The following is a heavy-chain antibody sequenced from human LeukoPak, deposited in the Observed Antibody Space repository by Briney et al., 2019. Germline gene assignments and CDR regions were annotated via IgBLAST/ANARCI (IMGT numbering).Heavy chain of an antibody. V-gene: IGHV1-2*02. J-gene: IGHJ4*02. CDR2: INPNSGGT. CDR1: GYTFTGYY. CDR3: ARSRGGYVRYYFDY. Sequence: ASVKVSCKASGYTFTGYYMHWVRQAPGQGLEWMGWINPNSGGTNYAQKFQGRVTMTRDTSISTAYMELSRLRSDDTAVYYCARSRGGYVRYYFDYWGQGTLVTVSS. D-gene: IGHD5-12*01.